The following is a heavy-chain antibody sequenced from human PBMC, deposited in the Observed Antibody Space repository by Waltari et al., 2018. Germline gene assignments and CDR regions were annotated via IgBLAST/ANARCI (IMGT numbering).Heavy chain of an antibody. V-gene: IGHV4-59*13. CDR3: ARGVYTFDSRWHYDL. CDR2: IYVSGAT. CDR1: AGSMSSYY. D-gene: IGHD5-12*01. Sequence: QVQLQESGPGLVKPSETLSLTCTVSAGSMSSYYWSWLRQSPGRGLEWIGYIYVSGATNYNPSLQNLVTISLDKSKNQFSLQLRSVIAADTAIYFCARGVYTFDSRWHYDLWGRGTLVAVSS. J-gene: IGHJ2*01.